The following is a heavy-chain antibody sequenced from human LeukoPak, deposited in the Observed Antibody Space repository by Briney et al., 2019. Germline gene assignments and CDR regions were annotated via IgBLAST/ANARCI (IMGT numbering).Heavy chain of an antibody. D-gene: IGHD5-24*01. CDR3: ARQASGDGYNFGY. CDR1: GFTFRAYQ. CDR2: ISSSGSPI. V-gene: IGHV3-48*03. Sequence: GGSLRLSCAASGFTFRAYQMSWVRQVPGKGLEWVSYISSSGSPIYYADSVKGRFTISRDNAENSLYLQMNSLRVEDTALYYCARQASGDGYNFGYWGQGTLVTVSS. J-gene: IGHJ4*02.